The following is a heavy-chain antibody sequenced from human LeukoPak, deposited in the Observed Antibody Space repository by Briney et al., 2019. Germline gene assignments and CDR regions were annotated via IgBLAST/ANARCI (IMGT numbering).Heavy chain of an antibody. CDR3: ARGKATTLNYFDY. J-gene: IGHJ4*02. CDR1: GFTFSSYA. V-gene: IGHV3-30*04. D-gene: IGHD5-12*01. CDR2: ISYDGSNK. Sequence: GGSLRLSCAASGFTFSSYAMHWVRQAPGKGLEWVAVISYDGSNKYYADSVRGRFTISRDNSKNTLYLQMNSLRAEDTAVYYCARGKATTLNYFDYWGQGTLVTVSS.